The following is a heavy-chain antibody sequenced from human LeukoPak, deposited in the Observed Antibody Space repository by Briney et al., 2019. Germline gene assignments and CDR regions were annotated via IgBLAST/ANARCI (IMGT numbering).Heavy chain of an antibody. D-gene: IGHD2-21*02. CDR3: ARDPVNCGGDCYQA. CDR2: ISSSGSTR. CDR1: GFPFSGFE. V-gene: IGHV3-48*03. J-gene: IGHJ5*02. Sequence: QPGGSLRLSCAASGFPFSGFEMNWVGQAPGKGLEWVSYISSSGSTRYYADSVEGRFTVSRDNAKNSLYLQMNSLRAEDTAVYYCARDPVNCGGDCYQAWGQGTLVTVSS.